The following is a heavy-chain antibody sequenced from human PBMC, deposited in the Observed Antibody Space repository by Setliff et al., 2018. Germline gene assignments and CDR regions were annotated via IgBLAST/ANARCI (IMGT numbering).Heavy chain of an antibody. CDR3: RYWSGYYNNDY. V-gene: IGHV4-34*01. CDR2: INHSGST. CDR1: GGSFTNYY. J-gene: IGHJ4*02. D-gene: IGHD3-3*01. Sequence: SETLSLTCTVYGGSFTNYYWGWIRQSPGKGLEWTGEINHSGSTNYNPSLKSRLTISVDASTNQFSLKLYSVTAADTAVYYCRYWSGYYNNDYWGQGTLVTV.